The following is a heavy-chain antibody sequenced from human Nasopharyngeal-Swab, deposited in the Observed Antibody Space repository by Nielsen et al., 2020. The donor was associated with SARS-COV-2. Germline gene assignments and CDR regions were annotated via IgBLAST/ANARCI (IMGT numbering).Heavy chain of an antibody. D-gene: IGHD2/OR15-2a*01. V-gene: IGHV1-2*04. CDR3: ARESTRGWGDY. Sequence: ASVKVSCKASGYTFTGYYIHWVRQAPGQGLEWMGWINPNNGVTKYAQKFQGWATMTRDTSISTAYMELSRLTSDDTAVYYCARESTRGWGDYWGQGTLVTVSS. CDR2: INPNNGVT. CDR1: GYTFTGYY. J-gene: IGHJ4*02.